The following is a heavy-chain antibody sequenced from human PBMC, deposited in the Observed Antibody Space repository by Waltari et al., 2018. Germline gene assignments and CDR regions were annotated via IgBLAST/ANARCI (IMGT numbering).Heavy chain of an antibody. D-gene: IGHD1-26*01. CDR2: IHYSGSS. CDR3: ARADTSTSYFYYYMDV. CDR1: GGSTSNYY. Sequence: QVQLQESGPGLVKPSETMSTTCTVAGGSTSNYYWSWVRQSPGKGLEWIGYIHYSGSSVYNPSLRSRVAISLDTPNIQFSLRLRSVTAADAAIYYCARADTSTSYFYYYMDVWGKGTTVTVSS. J-gene: IGHJ6*03. V-gene: IGHV4-59*01.